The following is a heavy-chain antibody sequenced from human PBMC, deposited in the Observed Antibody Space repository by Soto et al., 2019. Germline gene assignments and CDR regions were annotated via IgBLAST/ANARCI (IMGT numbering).Heavy chain of an antibody. D-gene: IGHD3-16*01. CDR2: IVVGSGNT. Sequence: QMQLVQSGPEVKKPGTSVKVSCKASGFTFTTSAVQWVRQARGQRLEWIGWIVVGSGNTNYAQKFQERVTITRDMSTSTAYMELSSLKSEDTAVYYCAADHSFLGRLYDYGMDVWGQGTTVTVSS. CDR3: AADHSFLGRLYDYGMDV. V-gene: IGHV1-58*01. J-gene: IGHJ6*02. CDR1: GFTFTTSA.